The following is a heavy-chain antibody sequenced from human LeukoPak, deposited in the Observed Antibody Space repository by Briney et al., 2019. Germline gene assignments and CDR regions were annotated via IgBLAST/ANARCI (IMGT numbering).Heavy chain of an antibody. Sequence: GGSLRLSCAASGFTFSTYAMSWVRQAPGKGLEWVSRISGSGESIYYADSVKGRFTISRDNSKNTLFLQMNSLRAEDTAVYYCAKPPFSDSSGFANWGHGTLVTVSS. V-gene: IGHV3-23*01. CDR2: ISGSGESI. CDR1: GFTFSTYA. CDR3: AKPPFSDSSGFAN. D-gene: IGHD3-22*01. J-gene: IGHJ4*01.